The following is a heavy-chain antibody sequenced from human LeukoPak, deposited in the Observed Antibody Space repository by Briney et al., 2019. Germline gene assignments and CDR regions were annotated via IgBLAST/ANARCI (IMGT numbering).Heavy chain of an antibody. J-gene: IGHJ5*02. CDR3: ARLRGGVKGSSSWYSPTKPRFDP. CDR2: INHSGST. CDR1: GGSISSSSYY. Sequence: PSETLSLTCTVSGGSISSSSYYWGWIRQPPGKGLEWIGEINHSGSTNYNPSLKSRVTISVDTSKNQFSLKLSSVTAADTAVYYCARLRGGVKGSSSWYSPTKPRFDPWGQGTLVTVSS. D-gene: IGHD6-13*01. V-gene: IGHV4-39*07.